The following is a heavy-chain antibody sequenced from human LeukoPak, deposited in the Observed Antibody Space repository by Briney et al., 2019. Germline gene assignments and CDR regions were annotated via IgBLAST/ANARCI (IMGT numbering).Heavy chain of an antibody. J-gene: IGHJ4*02. V-gene: IGHV3-23*01. CDR3: AKDRSSRAVGN. D-gene: IGHD6-13*01. Sequence: GGSLRLSCAASGFTFSSYAMSWVREAPGKGLEWVSAISGSGGSTYYADSVKGRFTISRDNSKNTLYLQMNSLRAQDTAVYYCAKDRSSRAVGNWGQGTLVTVSS. CDR1: GFTFSSYA. CDR2: ISGSGGST.